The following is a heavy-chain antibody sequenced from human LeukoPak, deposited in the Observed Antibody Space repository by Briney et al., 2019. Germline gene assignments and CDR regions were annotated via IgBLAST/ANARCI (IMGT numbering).Heavy chain of an antibody. Sequence: PETLSLTCTVSGGSISSYYWSWIRQPAGKGLEWIGRIYTSGSTNYNPSLKSRVTMSVDTSKNQFSLKLSSVTAADTAVYYCARDRRFGVVTYFDYWGQGTLVTVSS. CDR2: IYTSGST. CDR3: ARDRRFGVVTYFDY. D-gene: IGHD3-3*01. CDR1: GGSISSYY. V-gene: IGHV4-4*07. J-gene: IGHJ4*02.